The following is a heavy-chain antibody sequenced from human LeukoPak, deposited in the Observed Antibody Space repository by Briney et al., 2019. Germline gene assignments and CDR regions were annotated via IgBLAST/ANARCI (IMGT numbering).Heavy chain of an antibody. J-gene: IGHJ3*02. CDR1: GDSVSGNSGA. CDR3: VRAFRGYSGYDAFDI. Sequence: SQTLSLTCAISGDSVSGNSGAWHWIRQSPSRGPEWLGRTYYRSRWRNDYSVSVKSRITINPDTSKNQFSLQLKSVTPEDTAVYYCVRAFRGYSGYDAFDIWGQGIMVTVSS. CDR2: TYYRSRWRN. D-gene: IGHD5-12*01. V-gene: IGHV6-1*01.